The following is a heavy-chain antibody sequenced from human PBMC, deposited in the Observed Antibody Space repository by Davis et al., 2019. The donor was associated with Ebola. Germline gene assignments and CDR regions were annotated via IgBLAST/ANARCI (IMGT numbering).Heavy chain of an antibody. J-gene: IGHJ6*02. Sequence: PSETLSLTCAVYGGSFSGYYWSWIRQPPGKGLEWIGEINHSGSTNYNPSLKSRVTISVDTSKNQFSLKLSSVTAADTAVYYCAREERGIVVVPAATETHVWGQGTTVTVSS. D-gene: IGHD2-2*01. CDR2: INHSGST. CDR3: AREERGIVVVPAATETHV. CDR1: GGSFSGYY. V-gene: IGHV4-34*01.